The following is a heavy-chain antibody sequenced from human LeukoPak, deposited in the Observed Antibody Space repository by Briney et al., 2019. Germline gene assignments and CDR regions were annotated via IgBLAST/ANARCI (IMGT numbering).Heavy chain of an antibody. J-gene: IGHJ5*02. CDR3: ARVEYYYDSMGFDP. CDR2: IYYSGST. D-gene: IGHD3-22*01. CDR1: GGSISSYY. V-gene: IGHV4-59*01. Sequence: SETLSLTCTVSGGSISSYYWSWIRQPPGKGLEWIGYIYYSGSTNYNPSLKSRVTISVDTSKNQFSLKLSSVTAADTAVYYCARVEYYYDSMGFDPWGLGTLVTVSS.